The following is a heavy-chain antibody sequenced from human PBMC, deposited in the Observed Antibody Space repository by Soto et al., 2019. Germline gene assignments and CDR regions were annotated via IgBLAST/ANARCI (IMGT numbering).Heavy chain of an antibody. CDR3: ATQTANFYGSGSYYLPFDY. J-gene: IGHJ4*02. Sequence: SETLSLTCTVSGGSISSYYWTWIRQPPGKGLGWMGNIYSSGSTTYNPSLKSRVTISVDTSKNQFSLRLSSVTAADTAVYYCATQTANFYGSGSYYLPFDYWGQGTLVTVSS. D-gene: IGHD3-10*01. V-gene: IGHV4-59*01. CDR1: GGSISSYY. CDR2: IYSSGST.